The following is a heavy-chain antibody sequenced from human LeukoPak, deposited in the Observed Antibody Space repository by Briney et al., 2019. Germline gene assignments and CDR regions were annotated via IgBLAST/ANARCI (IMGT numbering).Heavy chain of an antibody. D-gene: IGHD4-17*01. V-gene: IGHV3-9*01. Sequence: GGSLRLSCAASGFTFRDSAMSWVRQAPGKGLEWVSGISWNSGSIGYADSVKGRFTISRDNAKNSLYLQMNSLRAEDTALYYCAKDMGSYGDYNGIYDYWGQGTLVTVSS. CDR1: GFTFRDSA. CDR3: AKDMGSYGDYNGIYDY. CDR2: ISWNSGSI. J-gene: IGHJ4*02.